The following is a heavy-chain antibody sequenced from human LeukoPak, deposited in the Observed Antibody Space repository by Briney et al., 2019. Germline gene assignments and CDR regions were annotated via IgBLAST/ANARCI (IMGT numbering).Heavy chain of an antibody. CDR3: ARVWDRGPFDY. D-gene: IGHD1-26*01. V-gene: IGHV3-30-3*01. CDR1: GFTFSSYA. Sequence: GGSLRLSCAASGFTFSSYAMHWVRQAQGKGLEWVAVISYDGSNKYYADSVKGRFTISRDNSKNTLYLQMNSLRAEDTAVYYCARVWDRGPFDYWGQGTLVTVSS. CDR2: ISYDGSNK. J-gene: IGHJ4*02.